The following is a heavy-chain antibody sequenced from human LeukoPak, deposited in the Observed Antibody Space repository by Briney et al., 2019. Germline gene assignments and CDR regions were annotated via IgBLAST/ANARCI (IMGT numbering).Heavy chain of an antibody. J-gene: IGHJ6*03. Sequence: PGGSLRLSCAASGFTFSSYSMNWVRRAPGKGLEWVSSISGSGSSTYYADSVKGRFTISRDNSKNTVYVQMNSLGAEDTAVYYCAKDVGGTNFHYMDVWGKGTTVTVSS. CDR1: GFTFSSYS. D-gene: IGHD1-26*01. CDR2: ISGSGSST. V-gene: IGHV3-23*01. CDR3: AKDVGGTNFHYMDV.